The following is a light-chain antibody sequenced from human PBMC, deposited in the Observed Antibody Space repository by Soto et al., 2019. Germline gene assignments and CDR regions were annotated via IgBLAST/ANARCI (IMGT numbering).Light chain of an antibody. J-gene: IGKJ4*01. CDR3: QQYYSTPLT. V-gene: IGKV4-1*01. CDR2: WAS. Sequence: DIVMTQSPASLAVSLGERATINCKSSQSVLYSSNNKYYLAWYQQKPGQPPKLLMYWASTRESGVPDRFSGSGSGTDFTLTISSLQAEDVAVYYCQQYYSTPLTFGGGTKVDIK. CDR1: QSVLYSSNNKYY.